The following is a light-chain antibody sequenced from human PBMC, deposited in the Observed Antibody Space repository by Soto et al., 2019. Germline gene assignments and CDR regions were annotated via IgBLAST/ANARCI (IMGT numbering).Light chain of an antibody. CDR1: SSNIGSNY. CDR2: RNN. V-gene: IGLV1-47*01. Sequence: QSVLTQPPSASGTPGQRVTISCSGSSSNIGSNYVYWYQQLPGTAPKLLIYRNNQRPSGVPDRFSGSKSGTSASLAISGLRSEDEADYYCAAWDDSLSRAVFGGGTQLIVL. CDR3: AAWDDSLSRAV. J-gene: IGLJ7*01.